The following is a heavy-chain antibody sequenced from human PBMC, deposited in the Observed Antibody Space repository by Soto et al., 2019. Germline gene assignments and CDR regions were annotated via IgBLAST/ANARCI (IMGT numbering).Heavy chain of an antibody. Sequence: ASVKVSCKASGGTFSSYAISWVRQAPGQGLGWMGGIIPIFGTANYAQKFQGRVTITADESTSTAYMELSSLRSEDTAVYYCARAGITLYYFDYWGQGTLVTVSS. J-gene: IGHJ4*02. CDR1: GGTFSSYA. V-gene: IGHV1-69*13. CDR2: IIPIFGTA. CDR3: ARAGITLYYFDY.